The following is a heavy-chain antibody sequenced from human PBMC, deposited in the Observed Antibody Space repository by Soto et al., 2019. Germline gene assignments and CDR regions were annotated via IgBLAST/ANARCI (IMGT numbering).Heavy chain of an antibody. D-gene: IGHD3-22*01. V-gene: IGHV3-23*01. CDR2: ITDTGGDA. Sequence: GSLRLSCVASGLTFGSRAMTWVRQAPGEGLQWVSTITDTGGDAKYADSVRGRFVISRDNSKKTLYLQMTSLTAEDSAMYYCSTRAYDTNGYYRFDPWGQGTLVTVSS. J-gene: IGHJ5*01. CDR1: GLTFGSRA. CDR3: STRAYDTNGYYRFDP.